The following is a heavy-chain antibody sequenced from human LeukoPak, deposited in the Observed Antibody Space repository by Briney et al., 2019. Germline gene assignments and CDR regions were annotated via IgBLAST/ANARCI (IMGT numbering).Heavy chain of an antibody. Sequence: SETLSLTCTVSGGSISSGGYYWSWIRQHPGKGLEWIGYIYYSGSTYYNPSLKSRVTISVDTSKNQFSLKLSSVTAADTAVYYCGRVPRVYYYDSSVYYGGGGKGTLVTVPS. V-gene: IGHV4-31*03. D-gene: IGHD3-22*01. CDR1: GGSISSGGYY. CDR2: IYYSGST. J-gene: IGHJ4*02. CDR3: GRVPRVYYYDSSVYYGG.